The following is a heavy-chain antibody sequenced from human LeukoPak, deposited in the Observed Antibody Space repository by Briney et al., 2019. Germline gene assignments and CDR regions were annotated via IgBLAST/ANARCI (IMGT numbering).Heavy chain of an antibody. V-gene: IGHV3-7*01. CDR3: ARDKSYGSDY. D-gene: IGHD5-18*01. J-gene: IGHJ4*02. Sequence: PGGSLRLSCEASGFTFSDHWMNWVRQAPGKGLEWVACIKQDGSQKDYVDSVKGRFTISRDNAKNSLYLQMSSLRAEDTAMYYCARDKSYGSDYWGPGVQVTVSS. CDR2: IKQDGSQK. CDR1: GFTFSDHW.